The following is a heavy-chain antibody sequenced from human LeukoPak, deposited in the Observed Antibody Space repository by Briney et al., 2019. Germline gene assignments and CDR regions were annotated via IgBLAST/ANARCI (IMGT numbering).Heavy chain of an antibody. CDR3: ATIVHYDYVWGSYRPYYFDY. Sequence: GASVKVSCKVSGYTLTQLSMHWVRQAPGKGLEWRGGFDPEDGETIYAQKFQGRVTMTEDTSTDTAYMELSSLRSEDTAVYYCATIVHYDYVWGSYRPYYFDYWGQGTLVTVSS. D-gene: IGHD3-16*02. CDR1: GYTLTQLS. J-gene: IGHJ4*02. V-gene: IGHV1-24*01. CDR2: FDPEDGET.